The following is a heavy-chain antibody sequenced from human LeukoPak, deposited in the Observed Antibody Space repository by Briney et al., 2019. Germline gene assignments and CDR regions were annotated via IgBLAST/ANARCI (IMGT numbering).Heavy chain of an antibody. CDR3: ARDLYGDYVFAFDI. CDR2: INHSGST. CDR1: GGSFSGYY. D-gene: IGHD4-17*01. V-gene: IGHV4-34*01. J-gene: IGHJ3*02. Sequence: SETLSLTCAVYGGSFSGYYWSWIRQPPGKGLEWIGEINHSGSTNYNPSLKSRVTISVDTSKNQFSLKLSSVTAADTAVYYCARDLYGDYVFAFDIWGQGTMVTVSS.